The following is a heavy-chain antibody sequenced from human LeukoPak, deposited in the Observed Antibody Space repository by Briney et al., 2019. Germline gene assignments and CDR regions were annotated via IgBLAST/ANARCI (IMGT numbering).Heavy chain of an antibody. J-gene: IGHJ6*02. D-gene: IGHD2-15*01. CDR2: INHSGST. CDR3: ARDPRRTLLNAYGMDV. CDR1: GGSFSGYY. Sequence: PSETLSPTWAVYGGSFSGYYWSWIRQPPGKGLEWIGEINHSGSTNYNPSLKSRVTISVDTSKNQFSLKLSSVTAADTAVYYCARDPRRTLLNAYGMDVWGQGTTVTVSS. V-gene: IGHV4-34*01.